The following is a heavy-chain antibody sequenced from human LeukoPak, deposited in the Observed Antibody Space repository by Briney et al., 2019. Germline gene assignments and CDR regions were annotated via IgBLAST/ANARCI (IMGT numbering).Heavy chain of an antibody. J-gene: IGHJ5*02. V-gene: IGHV1-46*01. D-gene: IGHD1-1*01. CDR1: GYTFTNYY. Sequence: ASVKVSCKASGYTFTNYYMRWVRQAPGQGLEWMGIINPSGGSTSYAQKFQGRVTMTRDTSTSTFYMELSSLRSEDTAVYYCARTGTTFGWFDPWGQGTLVTVSS. CDR3: ARTGTTFGWFDP. CDR2: INPSGGST.